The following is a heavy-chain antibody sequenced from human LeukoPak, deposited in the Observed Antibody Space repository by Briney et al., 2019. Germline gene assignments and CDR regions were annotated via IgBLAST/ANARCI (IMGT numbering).Heavy chain of an antibody. CDR2: IIPIFGTA. CDR1: GGTFSSYA. J-gene: IGHJ4*02. CDR3: ARVRQNDFWSGYYYDY. D-gene: IGHD3-3*01. V-gene: IGHV1-69*01. Sequence: ASVKVSCQASGGTFSSYAISGVRQAPGQGLEWMGGIIPIFGTANYAQKFQGRVTMTADESTSTAYMELSSLRSEDTAVYYCARVRQNDFWSGYYYDYWGQGTLVTVSS.